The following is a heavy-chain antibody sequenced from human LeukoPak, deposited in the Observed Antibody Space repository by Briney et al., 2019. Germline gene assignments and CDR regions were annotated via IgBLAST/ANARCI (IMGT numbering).Heavy chain of an antibody. CDR1: GFTFSSYG. D-gene: IGHD4-11*01. CDR3: ATGAVTTSAFDI. V-gene: IGHV3-33*08. Sequence: PGRSLRLSCAASGFTFSSYGMHWVRQAPGKGLEWVAVIWYGGSNKYYADSVKGRFTISRDNSKNTLYLQMNSLRAEDTAVYYCATGAVTTSAFDIWGQGIMVTVSS. J-gene: IGHJ3*02. CDR2: IWYGGSNK.